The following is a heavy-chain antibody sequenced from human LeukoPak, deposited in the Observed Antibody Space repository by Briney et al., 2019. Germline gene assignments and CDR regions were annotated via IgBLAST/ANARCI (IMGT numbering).Heavy chain of an antibody. J-gene: IGHJ5*02. CDR2: ISGSGGST. CDR3: AKAVYGSRSVPAKFDP. V-gene: IGHV3-23*01. D-gene: IGHD3-10*01. CDR1: GFTFSGYA. Sequence: PGGSLRLSCAASGFTFSGYAMSWVRQAPGKGLEWVSAISGSGGSTYYADSVKGRFTISRDNSKNTLYLQMNSLRAEDTAVYYCAKAVYGSRSVPAKFDPWGQGTLVTVSS.